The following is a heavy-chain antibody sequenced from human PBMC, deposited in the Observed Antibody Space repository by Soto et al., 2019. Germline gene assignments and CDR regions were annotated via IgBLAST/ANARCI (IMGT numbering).Heavy chain of an antibody. J-gene: IGHJ4*02. Sequence: SETLSLTCTVSGGSISSGNYYWSWIRQPPGKGLEWIGFISYSGTTHYSASLRSRVSISVDTSKNQFSLDLSSVTAADTAVFFCATMGTPGKGLYYFDYWGQGTLVTVSS. CDR3: ATMGTPGKGLYYFDY. CDR1: GGSISSGNYY. D-gene: IGHD1-7*01. CDR2: ISYSGTT. V-gene: IGHV4-30-4*01.